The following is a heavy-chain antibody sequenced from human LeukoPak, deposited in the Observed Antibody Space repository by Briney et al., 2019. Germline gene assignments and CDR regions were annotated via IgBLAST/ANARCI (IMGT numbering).Heavy chain of an antibody. D-gene: IGHD2/OR15-2a*01. CDR2: IYPSGDT. CDR1: GGSISSYY. Sequence: SVSLSLTCTVSGGSISSYYWSWIRQPAGKGLEWIGRIYPSGDTNSNPALESRGTMSFDTTKKHCFLRLASLAAADTGVVFRARDTNLGHCSSLSCPGFGPWGQGTLVPVSS. V-gene: IGHV4-4*07. J-gene: IGHJ5*02. CDR3: ARDTNLGHCSSLSCPGFGP.